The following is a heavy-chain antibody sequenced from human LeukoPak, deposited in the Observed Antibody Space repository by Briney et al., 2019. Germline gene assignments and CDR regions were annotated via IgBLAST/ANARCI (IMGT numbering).Heavy chain of an antibody. J-gene: IGHJ3*02. CDR3: ARYGFSTVWQGGWHAFDI. Sequence: ASVKVSCKASRYTFTSYYMHWVRQAPGQGLEWMGIINPTTGDTTHAQKFQGRLTMTRDMSTSTVYMELSSLTSEDTAVFYCARYGFSTVWQGGWHAFDIWGQGTVVTVSS. V-gene: IGHV1-46*01. D-gene: IGHD6-13*01. CDR2: INPTTGDT. CDR1: RYTFTSYY.